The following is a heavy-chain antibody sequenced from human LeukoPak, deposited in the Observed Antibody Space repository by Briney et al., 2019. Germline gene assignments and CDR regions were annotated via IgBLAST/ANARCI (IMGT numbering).Heavy chain of an antibody. V-gene: IGHV3-23*01. Sequence: GGSLRLSCAASGFTFTSQGMAWVRQAPAKGLEWVSAITGSGDNTYYADPVKGRFTISRNNSKNTLYLQMNSLSAEDTAVYYCAKMQGYFDLWGRGTLVTVSS. CDR1: GFTFTSQG. CDR2: ITGSGDNT. CDR3: AKMQGYFDL. J-gene: IGHJ2*01.